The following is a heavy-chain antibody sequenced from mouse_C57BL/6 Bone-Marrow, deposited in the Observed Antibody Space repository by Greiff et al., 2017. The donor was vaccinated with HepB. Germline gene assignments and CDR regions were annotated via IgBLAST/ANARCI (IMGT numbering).Heavy chain of an antibody. J-gene: IGHJ1*03. Sequence: VQLQQSGAELVRPGASDKLSCTASGFNIKDDYMHWVKQRPEQGLEWIGWIDPENGDTEYASKFQGKATITADTSSNTAYLQLSSLTSEDTAVYYCTLYYGNSNWYFDVWGTGTTVTVSS. CDR1: GFNIKDDY. CDR3: TLYYGNSNWYFDV. V-gene: IGHV14-4*01. CDR2: IDPENGDT. D-gene: IGHD2-1*01.